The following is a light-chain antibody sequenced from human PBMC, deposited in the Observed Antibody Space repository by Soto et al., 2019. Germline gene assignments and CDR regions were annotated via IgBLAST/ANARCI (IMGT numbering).Light chain of an antibody. CDR2: EVT. CDR3: CSYAGLGTYV. Sequence: QSALTQPASVSGSPGQSITISCTGTNSDIGSYDLVSWYQQHPGKAPKLIIHEVTVRPSGVSNRFSGSKSGNTASLTISGFQADDEADYYCCSYAGLGTYVFGSGTKLTVL. V-gene: IGLV2-23*02. CDR1: NSDIGSYDL. J-gene: IGLJ1*01.